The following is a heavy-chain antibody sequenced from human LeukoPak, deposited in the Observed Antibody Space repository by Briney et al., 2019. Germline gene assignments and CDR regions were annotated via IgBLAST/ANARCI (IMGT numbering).Heavy chain of an antibody. CDR3: PRASRISLDY. J-gene: IGHJ4*02. CDR2: IVPIFGTA. D-gene: IGHD1-14*01. CDR1: GGTFSSYA. V-gene: IGHV1-69*05. Sequence: SVRLSYTASGGTFSSYAISWVPQSPGHGLGWMGGIVPIFGTANYAQKFQGSVTITTAESTSTAYMELSSLRSEDTAVYYCPRASRISLDYWGQGTLVTVSS.